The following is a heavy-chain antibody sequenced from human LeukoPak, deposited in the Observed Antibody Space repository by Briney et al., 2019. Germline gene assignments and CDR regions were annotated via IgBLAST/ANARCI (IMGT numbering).Heavy chain of an antibody. CDR1: GGSISSYY. D-gene: IGHD6-13*01. Sequence: LSETLSLTCTVSGGSISSYYWSWIRQPPGRGLEWIGYIYYSGSTNYNPSLKSRVIISVDTSKNQFSLKLSSVTAADTAVYYCARLSSGSSSWYDIDYWGQGTLVTVSS. J-gene: IGHJ4*02. V-gene: IGHV4-59*08. CDR2: IYYSGST. CDR3: ARLSSGSSSWYDIDY.